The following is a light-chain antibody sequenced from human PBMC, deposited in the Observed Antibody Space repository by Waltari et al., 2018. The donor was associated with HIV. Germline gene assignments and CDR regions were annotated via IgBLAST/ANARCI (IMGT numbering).Light chain of an antibody. J-gene: IGLJ3*02. CDR2: GNN. CDR3: QSYDSSLSGWV. V-gene: IGLV1-40*01. Sequence: QSVLTQPPSVSGAPGQRVTISCTGSSSNIGAGFDVHWYQQLPGTAPRLLIYGNNNRPSGVPDRFSGSKSGTSASLAITRLQAEDEADYDCQSYDSSLSGWVFGGRTKLTVL. CDR1: SSNIGAGFD.